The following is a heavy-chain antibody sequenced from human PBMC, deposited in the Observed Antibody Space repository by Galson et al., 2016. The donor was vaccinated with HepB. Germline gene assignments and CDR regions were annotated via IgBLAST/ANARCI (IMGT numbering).Heavy chain of an antibody. J-gene: IGHJ4*02. CDR3: AKDGCTSTSCYSY. D-gene: IGHD2-2*01. CDR2: IFAGGDRT. CDR1: GFAFSNYA. V-gene: IGHV3-23*01. Sequence: SLRLSCAASGFAFSNYAMSWVRQAPGKGLEWVSLIFAGGDRTFYADSVRGRFTISRDNSKNTLYLQMSSLRADDSAVYYCAKDGCTSTSCYSYGGQGTLVTVSS.